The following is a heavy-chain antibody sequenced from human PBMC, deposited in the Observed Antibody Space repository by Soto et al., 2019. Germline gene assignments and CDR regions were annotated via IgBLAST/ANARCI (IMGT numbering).Heavy chain of an antibody. CDR3: AYLPCSGGSCYWFSYSGMDV. D-gene: IGHD2-15*01. J-gene: IGHJ6*02. Sequence: QITSKESGPTLVKPTQTLTLTCTFSGFSLSTSGVGVAWIRQPPGKALEWLALIYWDDVKRYRPPLETRLTITKDTSKHQVVLTMTNMDSVDTATYYCAYLPCSGGSCYWFSYSGMDVWGQGTTVTVSS. CDR2: IYWDDVK. CDR1: GFSLSTSGVG. V-gene: IGHV2-5*02.